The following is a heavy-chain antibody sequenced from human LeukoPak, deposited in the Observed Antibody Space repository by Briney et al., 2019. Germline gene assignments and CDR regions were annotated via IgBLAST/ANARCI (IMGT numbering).Heavy chain of an antibody. V-gene: IGHV1-69*05. CDR3: ARDNLAPSGVKYFHL. CDR1: GGTFSFYT. J-gene: IGHJ1*01. CDR2: IVPKFGST. Sequence: SVKVSCKASGGTFSFYTLNWVRQAPGQGLEWMGGIVPKFGSTNYAQKFHDRLSITTDESTTTAYMELSSLRSEDTALYFCARDNLAPSGVKYFHLWGPGTLVTVSS. D-gene: IGHD3-16*02.